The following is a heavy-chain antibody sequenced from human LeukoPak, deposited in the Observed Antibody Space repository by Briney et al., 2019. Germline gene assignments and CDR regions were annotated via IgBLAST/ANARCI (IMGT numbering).Heavy chain of an antibody. CDR1: GGSISSGGYY. D-gene: IGHD6-13*01. CDR2: IYYSGST. J-gene: IGHJ4*02. CDR3: ARGSIAAAAPFDY. V-gene: IGHV4-31*03. Sequence: TLSLTCTVSGGSISSGGYYWSWIRQHPGKGLEWIGYIYYSGSTYYNPSLKSRVTISVDTSKNQFSLKLSSVTAADTAVYYCARGSIAAAAPFDYWGQGTLVTVSS.